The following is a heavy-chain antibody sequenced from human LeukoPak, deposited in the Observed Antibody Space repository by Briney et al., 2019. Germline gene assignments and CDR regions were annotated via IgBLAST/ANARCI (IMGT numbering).Heavy chain of an antibody. Sequence: ASVKVSCKASGGTFSSYAISWVRQAPGQGLEWMGGIIPIFGTANYAQKFQGRVTITADESTSTAYMELSSLRSEDTAVYYCARAPSGYCSGGSCYSSWFDPWGQGTLVTVSS. CDR1: GGTFSSYA. D-gene: IGHD2-15*01. V-gene: IGHV1-69*13. J-gene: IGHJ5*02. CDR3: ARAPSGYCSGGSCYSSWFDP. CDR2: IIPIFGTA.